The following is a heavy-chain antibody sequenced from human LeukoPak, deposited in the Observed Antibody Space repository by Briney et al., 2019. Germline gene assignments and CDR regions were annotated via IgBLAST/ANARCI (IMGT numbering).Heavy chain of an antibody. CDR1: GGSISSSSYY. V-gene: IGHV4-39*07. Sequence: SETLSLTCTVSGGSISSSSYYWGWIRQPPGKGLEWIGSIYYSGSTYYNPSLKSRVTISVDTSKNQFSLKLSSVTAADTAVYYCARSMVRGVIWGFDYWGQGALVTVSS. CDR2: IYYSGST. D-gene: IGHD3-10*01. J-gene: IGHJ4*02. CDR3: ARSMVRGVIWGFDY.